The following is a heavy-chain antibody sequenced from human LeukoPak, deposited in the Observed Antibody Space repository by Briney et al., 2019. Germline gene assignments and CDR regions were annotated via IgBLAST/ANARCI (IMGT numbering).Heavy chain of an antibody. CDR3: ARIEWSAAND. Sequence: ASVKVSCKTSGYTFTGYYMHWVRQAPGQGLEWMGWINPDSGDTNYDQKFQGRITMSRDTSISTAYMELSRLTSDDTAVYYCARIEWSAANDWGQGTLVTVSS. V-gene: IGHV1-2*02. CDR1: GYTFTGYY. D-gene: IGHD6-13*01. J-gene: IGHJ4*02. CDR2: INPDSGDT.